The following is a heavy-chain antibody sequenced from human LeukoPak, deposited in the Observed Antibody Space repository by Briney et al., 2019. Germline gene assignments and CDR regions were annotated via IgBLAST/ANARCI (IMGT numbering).Heavy chain of an antibody. CDR2: INRSGST. Sequence: SETLSLTCAVYGGSFSGHYWSWIRQPPGKGLEWIGEINRSGSTTYNPSLKSRVTISVHTSKNQFSLKLSSVTAADTAVYYCARGLEQLVAYDYWGQGTLVTVSS. CDR3: ARGLEQLVAYDY. CDR1: GGSFSGHY. D-gene: IGHD6-6*01. V-gene: IGHV4-34*01. J-gene: IGHJ4*02.